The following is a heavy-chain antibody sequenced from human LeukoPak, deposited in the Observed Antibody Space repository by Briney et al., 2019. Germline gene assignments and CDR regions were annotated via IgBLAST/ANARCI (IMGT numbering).Heavy chain of an antibody. CDR1: GFTFNNYA. Sequence: GSLRLSCAASGFTFNNYAMHWVRQAPGKGLEYVSGISGNGGSTHYANSVKGRFTISRDNSKNTLYLQMGSLRAEDMAVYYCARTFFPSHYFDYWGQGTLVTVSS. V-gene: IGHV3-64*01. J-gene: IGHJ4*02. D-gene: IGHD3-3*01. CDR2: ISGNGGST. CDR3: ARTFFPSHYFDY.